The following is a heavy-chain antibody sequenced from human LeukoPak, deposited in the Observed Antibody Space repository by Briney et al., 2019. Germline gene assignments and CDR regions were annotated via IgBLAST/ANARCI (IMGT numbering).Heavy chain of an antibody. Sequence: SQTLSLTCTVSGGSISSGSYYWSWIRQPAGKGLEWIGRIYTSGSTNYNPSLKSRVTISVDTSKNQFSLKLSSVTAADTAVYYCARDYSSSPGRGNWFDPWGQGTLVTVSS. J-gene: IGHJ5*02. V-gene: IGHV4-61*02. CDR3: ARDYSSSPGRGNWFDP. D-gene: IGHD6-13*01. CDR2: IYTSGST. CDR1: GGSISSGSYY.